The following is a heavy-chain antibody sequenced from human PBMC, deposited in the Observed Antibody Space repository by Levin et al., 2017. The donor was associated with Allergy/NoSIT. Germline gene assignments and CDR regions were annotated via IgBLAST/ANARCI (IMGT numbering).Heavy chain of an antibody. Sequence: SETLSLTCAVSGGSISSGGYSWSWIRQPPGKGLEWIGYIYHSGSTYYNPSLKSRVTISVDRSKNQFSLKLSSVTAADTAVYYCARGRSIAARSYNWFDPWGQGTLVTVSS. CDR3: ARGRSIAARSYNWFDP. D-gene: IGHD6-6*01. V-gene: IGHV4-30-2*01. CDR2: IYHSGST. CDR1: GGSISSGGYS. J-gene: IGHJ5*02.